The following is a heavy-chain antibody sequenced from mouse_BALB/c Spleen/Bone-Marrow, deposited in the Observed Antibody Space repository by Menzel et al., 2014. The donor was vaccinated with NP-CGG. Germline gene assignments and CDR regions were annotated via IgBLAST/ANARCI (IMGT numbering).Heavy chain of an antibody. CDR3: ARNYGSSYPFAY. CDR1: GYSFTGYY. J-gene: IGHJ3*01. Sequence: EVQLQQSGPDLVKPGAPVKISCKASGYSFTGYYMHWVKQSHGKSLEWIGRVNPNNGGTSYNQKFKGKAILTVDKSSSTAYMELRSLTSEDSAVCYCARNYGSSYPFAYWGQGTLVTVSA. CDR2: VNPNNGGT. V-gene: IGHV1-26*01. D-gene: IGHD1-1*01.